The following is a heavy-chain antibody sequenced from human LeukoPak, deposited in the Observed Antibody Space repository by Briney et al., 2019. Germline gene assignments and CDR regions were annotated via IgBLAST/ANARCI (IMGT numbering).Heavy chain of an antibody. CDR1: GFTFSSYS. J-gene: IGHJ4*02. CDR3: ARGSMWSGYDY. D-gene: IGHD3-3*01. CDR2: ISSSSSYI. Sequence: GGSLRLSCAASGFTFSSYSMNWVRQAPGRGLQWVSSISSSSSYIYYADSVKGRFTISRDNAKNSLYLQMNSLRAEDTAVYYCARGSMWSGYDYWGQGTLVTVSS. V-gene: IGHV3-21*01.